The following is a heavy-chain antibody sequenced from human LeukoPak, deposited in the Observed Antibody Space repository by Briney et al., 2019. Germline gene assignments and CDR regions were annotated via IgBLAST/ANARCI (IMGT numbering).Heavy chain of an antibody. D-gene: IGHD2-2*01. J-gene: IGHJ4*02. V-gene: IGHV3-53*01. CDR3: TGGVVPAAMGFDY. CDR2: IYSGGST. CDR1: GFTVSSNY. Sequence: GGSLRLSCAASGFTVSSNYMSWVRQAPGKGLEWVSVIYSGGSTYYADSVKGRFTISRDNSKNTLYLQMNSLRAEDTAVYYCTGGVVPAAMGFDYWGQGTLVTVSS.